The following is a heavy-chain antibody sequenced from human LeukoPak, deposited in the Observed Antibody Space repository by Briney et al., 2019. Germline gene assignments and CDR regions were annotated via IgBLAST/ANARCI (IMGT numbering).Heavy chain of an antibody. CDR2: IYYSGST. D-gene: IGHD5-24*01. CDR3: ARHPGDGYNSDVDY. Sequence: SETLSLTCTVSGGSISSSSYYWGWIRQPPGKGLEWIGSIYYSGSTYYNPSLKSRVAISVDTSKNQFSLKLSSVTAADTAVYYCARHPGDGYNSDVDYWGQGTLVTVSS. CDR1: GGSISSSSYY. V-gene: IGHV4-39*01. J-gene: IGHJ4*02.